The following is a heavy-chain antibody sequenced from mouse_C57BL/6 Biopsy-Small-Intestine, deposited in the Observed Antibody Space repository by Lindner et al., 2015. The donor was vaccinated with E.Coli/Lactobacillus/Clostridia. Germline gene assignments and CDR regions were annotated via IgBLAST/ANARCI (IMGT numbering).Heavy chain of an antibody. J-gene: IGHJ1*03. CDR2: FNTNNDET. Sequence: VQLQESGPELVKPGASVKISCKASGYTFTDYYMNWVKQSHGKRLEWIGDFNTNNDETSYNQKFKGKATLTVDKSSSTAYMELHSLTSEDSAVYFCARGYYGNNWYFGVWGTGTTVTVSS. CDR1: GYTFTDYY. V-gene: IGHV1-26*01. CDR3: ARGYYGNNWYFGV. D-gene: IGHD2-1*01.